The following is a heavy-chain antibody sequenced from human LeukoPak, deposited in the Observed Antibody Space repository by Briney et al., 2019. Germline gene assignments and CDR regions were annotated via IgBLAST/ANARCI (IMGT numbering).Heavy chain of an antibody. J-gene: IGHJ5*02. D-gene: IGHD3-10*01. CDR3: ARGARAYYGSGFKTNRFDP. V-gene: IGHV4-34*01. CDR1: GGSFSGYY. CDR2: INHSGST. Sequence: PSETLSLTCAVYGGSFSGYYWSWIRQPSGKGLEWIGEINHSGSTNYNPSLKSRVTISVDTSKNQFSLKLSSVTAADTAVYYCARGARAYYGSGFKTNRFDPWGQGTLVTVSS.